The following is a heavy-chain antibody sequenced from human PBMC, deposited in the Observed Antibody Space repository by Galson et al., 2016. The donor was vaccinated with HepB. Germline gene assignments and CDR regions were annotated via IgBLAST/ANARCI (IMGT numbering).Heavy chain of an antibody. CDR3: AREWDFWSDYSGFRYYYFGMDV. CDR2: ISSSSSII. CDR1: GFTFSSYS. D-gene: IGHD3-3*01. J-gene: IGHJ6*02. V-gene: IGHV3-48*02. Sequence: SLRLSCAASGFTFSSYSMNWVRQAPGKGLEWVSYISSSSSIIYYADSVKGRFTVSRDNAKTSLYLQLNSLRDGDTAGYYCAREWDFWSDYSGFRYYYFGMDVWGQGTTVTVSS.